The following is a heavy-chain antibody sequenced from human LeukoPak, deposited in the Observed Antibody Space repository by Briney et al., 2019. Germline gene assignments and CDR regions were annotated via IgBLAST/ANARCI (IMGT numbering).Heavy chain of an antibody. V-gene: IGHV1-69*06. J-gene: IGHJ3*02. D-gene: IGHD1-26*01. CDR3: ARARLSIVGATPDAFDI. CDR1: GGTFSSYA. Sequence: SVKVSCKASGGTFSSYAISWVRQAPGQGLEWMGGIIPIFGTANYAQKFQGRVTITADKSTSTAYMELSSLRSEDTAVCYCARARLSIVGATPDAFDIWGQGTMVTVSS. CDR2: IIPIFGTA.